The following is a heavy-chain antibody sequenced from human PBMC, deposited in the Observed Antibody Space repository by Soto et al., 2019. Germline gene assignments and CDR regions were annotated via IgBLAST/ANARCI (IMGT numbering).Heavy chain of an antibody. D-gene: IGHD3-16*01. Sequence: ESLKISRQGFGYSFSSYWIGWVPQMPGQGLEWMGLIYPSDTDTRYSPPFQGQVTIPAYESINTAYLQLSSLEASDTAMYYCARPPVLGGNDAFEIWGPGTMVTVSS. J-gene: IGHJ3*02. V-gene: IGHV5-51*01. CDR2: IYPSDTDT. CDR1: GYSFSSYW. CDR3: ARPPVLGGNDAFEI.